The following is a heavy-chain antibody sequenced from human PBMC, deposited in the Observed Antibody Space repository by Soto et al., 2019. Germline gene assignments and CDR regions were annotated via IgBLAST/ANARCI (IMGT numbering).Heavy chain of an antibody. Sequence: XSVKVSCKASGYTFTSYAMHWVRQAPGQRLEWMGWINAGNGNTKYSQKFQGRVTITRDTSASTAYMELSSLRSEDTAVYYCASPTTVTTGAAFDIWGQGTMVTVSS. D-gene: IGHD4-17*01. CDR1: GYTFTSYA. J-gene: IGHJ3*02. V-gene: IGHV1-3*01. CDR3: ASPTTVTTGAAFDI. CDR2: INAGNGNT.